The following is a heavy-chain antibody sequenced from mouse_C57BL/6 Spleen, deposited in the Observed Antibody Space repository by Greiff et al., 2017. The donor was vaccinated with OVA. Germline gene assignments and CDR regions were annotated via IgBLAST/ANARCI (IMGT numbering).Heavy chain of an antibody. J-gene: IGHJ2*01. Sequence: EVKLQESGGGLVKPGGSLKLSCAASGFTFSDYGMHWVRQAPEKGLEWVAYISSGSSTIYYADTVKGRFTISRDNAKNTLFLQMTRLRSEDTAMYYCAKGGRGYFDYWGQGTTLTVSS. CDR3: AKGGRGYFDY. V-gene: IGHV5-17*01. D-gene: IGHD3-3*01. CDR2: ISSGSSTI. CDR1: GFTFSDYG.